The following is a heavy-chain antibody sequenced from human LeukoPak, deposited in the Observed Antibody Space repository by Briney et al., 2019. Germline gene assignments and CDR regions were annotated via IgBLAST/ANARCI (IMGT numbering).Heavy chain of an antibody. CDR2: ISYDGSNK. D-gene: IGHD5-12*01. V-gene: IGHV3-30*18. CDR1: GFTFSSYG. J-gene: IGHJ6*03. CDR3: AKDWTAVATEQRGYYMDV. Sequence: GGSLRLSCAASGFTFSSYGMHWVRQAPGKGLEWVAVISYDGSNKYYADSVKGRFTISRDNSKNTLYLQMNSLRAEDTAVYYCAKDWTAVATEQRGYYMDVWGKGTTVTVSS.